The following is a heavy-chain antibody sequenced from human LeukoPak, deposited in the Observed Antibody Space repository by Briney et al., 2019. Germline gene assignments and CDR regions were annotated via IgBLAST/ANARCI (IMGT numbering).Heavy chain of an antibody. CDR1: GGSISSSSYY. CDR3: ARGLEWLRFAN. J-gene: IGHJ4*02. Sequence: SSETLSLTCTVSGGSISSSSYYWGWIRQPPGKGLEWIGYIYYSGSTNYNPSLKSRVTISVDTSKNQFSLKLSSVTAADTAVYYCARGLEWLRFANWGQGTLVTVSS. CDR2: IYYSGST. D-gene: IGHD5-12*01. V-gene: IGHV4-61*05.